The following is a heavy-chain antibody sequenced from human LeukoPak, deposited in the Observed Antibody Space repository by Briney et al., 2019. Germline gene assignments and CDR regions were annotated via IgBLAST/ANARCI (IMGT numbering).Heavy chain of an antibody. CDR2: IYYSGST. Sequence: PSETLSLTCPVSGASIRSYYWGWIRQPPGKGRGWIGYIYYSGSTNYNPSLKSRVTISVDTSTNQFSLKLSSVTAADTAVYFCARGVFGMVLNAFDLWGQGTMVTVSS. J-gene: IGHJ3*01. D-gene: IGHD3-3*01. V-gene: IGHV4-59*01. CDR3: ARGVFGMVLNAFDL. CDR1: GASIRSYY.